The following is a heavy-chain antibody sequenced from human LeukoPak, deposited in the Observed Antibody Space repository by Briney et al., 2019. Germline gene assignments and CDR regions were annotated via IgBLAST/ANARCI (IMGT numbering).Heavy chain of an antibody. CDR2: IYHSGST. D-gene: IGHD6-6*01. V-gene: IGHV4-4*02. J-gene: IGHJ3*02. CDR3: ARTSIAARRANAFDI. CDR1: GGSISSSNW. Sequence: PSETLSLTCAVSGGSISSSNWWSWVRPPPGKGLEWIGEIYHSGSTYYNPSLKSRVTISVDRSKNQFSLKLSSVTAADTAVYYCARTSIAARRANAFDIWGQGTMVTVSS.